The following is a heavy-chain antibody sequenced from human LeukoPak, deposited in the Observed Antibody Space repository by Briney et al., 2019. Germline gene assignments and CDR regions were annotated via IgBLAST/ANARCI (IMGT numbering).Heavy chain of an antibody. CDR1: GFTFSSYS. D-gene: IGHD6-13*01. J-gene: IGHJ6*03. CDR2: ISSSSSYI. V-gene: IGHV3-21*01. CDR3: AKHEVAAAFDYYYYMDV. Sequence: GGSLRLSCAASGFTFSSYSMNWVRQAPGKGLEWVSSISSSSSYIYYADSVKGRFTISRDNAKNSLYLHMNSLRAEDTAVYYCAKHEVAAAFDYYYYMDVWGKGTTVTVSS.